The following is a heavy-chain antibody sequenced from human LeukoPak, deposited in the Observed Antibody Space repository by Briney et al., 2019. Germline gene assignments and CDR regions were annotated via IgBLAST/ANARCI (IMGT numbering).Heavy chain of an antibody. D-gene: IGHD3-22*01. J-gene: IGHJ4*02. CDR1: GGTFSSYA. V-gene: IGHV1-69*05. CDR3: ARDSSGYFANFDY. CDR2: IIPIFGTA. Sequence: SVKVSCKASGGTFSSYAISWVRQAPGQGLEWMGGIIPIFGTANYAQKFQGRVTITTDESTSTAYMELSSLRSEDTAVYYCARDSSGYFANFDYWGQGTLVTVSS.